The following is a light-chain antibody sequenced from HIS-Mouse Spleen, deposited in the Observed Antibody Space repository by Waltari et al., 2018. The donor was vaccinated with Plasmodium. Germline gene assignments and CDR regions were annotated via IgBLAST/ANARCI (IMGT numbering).Light chain of an antibody. CDR3: QQSYRTWT. CDR2: AAS. CDR1: QSISSY. Sequence: DIQMTQSPSSLSASVGDRVTITCRARQSISSYLNWYQQKPGKAPKLLIYAASSLQSGVPSRFSGSGSGTDFTLTISSLQPEDFATYDCQQSYRTWTFGQGTKVEIK. J-gene: IGKJ1*01. V-gene: IGKV1-39*01.